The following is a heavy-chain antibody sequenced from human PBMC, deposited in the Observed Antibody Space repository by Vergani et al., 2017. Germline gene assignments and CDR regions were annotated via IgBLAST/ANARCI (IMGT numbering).Heavy chain of an antibody. D-gene: IGHD2-15*01. CDR1: GYSFTSYW. J-gene: IGHJ4*02. V-gene: IGHV5-51*03. CDR2: IYPGDSDT. CDR3: ARDFYRSGGSFAYPYFDY. Sequence: EVQLVPSGAEVKKPGESLKISCKGSGYSFTSYWIGWVRQMPGKGLEWMGIIYPGDSDTRYSPSFQGQVTISADKSISTAYLQWSSLKASDTAMYYCARDFYRSGGSFAYPYFDYWGQGTLVTVSS.